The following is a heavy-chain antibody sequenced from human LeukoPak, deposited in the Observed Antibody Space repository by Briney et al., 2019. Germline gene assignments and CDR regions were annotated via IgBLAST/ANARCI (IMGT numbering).Heavy chain of an antibody. Sequence: SETRSLTCAVSGDSISYESYYWNWIRQAPGRGREWIGNIYRGRTRLNPSYTSRVAISVDMSKSQVSLSLTSVTAADTAIYYCAGEGEYGQSYSWGQGVLVVVSA. CDR2: IYRGRT. CDR3: AGEGEYGQSYS. CDR1: GDSISYESYY. D-gene: IGHD4-17*01. J-gene: IGHJ5*02. V-gene: IGHV4-30-2*01.